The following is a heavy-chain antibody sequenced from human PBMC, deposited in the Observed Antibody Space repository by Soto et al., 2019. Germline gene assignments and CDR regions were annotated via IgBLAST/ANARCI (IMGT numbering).Heavy chain of an antibody. CDR3: ATGITMVRGLMAFFDY. J-gene: IGHJ4*02. CDR1: GYTLTELS. V-gene: IGHV1-24*01. D-gene: IGHD3-10*01. Sequence: ASVKVSCKVSGYTLTELSMHWVRQAPGKGLEWMGGFDPEDGETIYAQKFQGRVTMTEDTSTDTAYMELSSLRSEDTAVYYCATGITMVRGLMAFFDYWGQRTLVTVSS. CDR2: FDPEDGET.